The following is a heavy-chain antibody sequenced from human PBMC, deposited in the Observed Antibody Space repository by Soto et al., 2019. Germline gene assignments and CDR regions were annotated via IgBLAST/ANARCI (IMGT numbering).Heavy chain of an antibody. D-gene: IGHD3-16*02. V-gene: IGHV1-3*01. CDR2: INAGKGNT. CDR3: ARSEVIPEGCDY. Sequence: ASVKVSCKASGYIFTTYALHWVRQAPGQRLEWMGWINAGKGNTKYSQKFQDRVTITRDTSASVAYMELSSLASEDTAVYYCARSEVIPEGCDYWGQGALVTVSS. J-gene: IGHJ4*02. CDR1: GYIFTTYA.